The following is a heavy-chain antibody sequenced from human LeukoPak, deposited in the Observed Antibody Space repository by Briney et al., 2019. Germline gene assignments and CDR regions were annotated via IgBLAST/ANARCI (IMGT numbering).Heavy chain of an antibody. V-gene: IGHV1-46*01. D-gene: IGHD2-15*01. CDR1: GYTFTGYY. J-gene: IGHJ4*02. CDR2: INPSGGST. CDR3: ARAAQDCSGGSCYYYFDY. Sequence: ASVKVSCKASGYTFTGYYMHWVRQAPGQGLEWMGIINPSGGSTSYAQKFQGRVTMTRDTSTSTVYMELSSLRSEDTAVYYCARAAQDCSGGSCYYYFDYWGQGTLVTVSS.